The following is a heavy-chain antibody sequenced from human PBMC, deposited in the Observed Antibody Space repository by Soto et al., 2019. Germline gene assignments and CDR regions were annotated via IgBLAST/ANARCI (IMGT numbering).Heavy chain of an antibody. V-gene: IGHV3-74*01. D-gene: IGHD1-26*01. Sequence: PCWCPRLSCTACGFSFNTHWMHWVRQAPAKGLVWVSRIYFDGITTNYADSVKGRLTVSRDNAKNTVYLHVNTLRDEDTAVYYCARGGAMGVGYWGQRTLRTVSS. CDR1: GFSFNTHW. CDR3: ARGGAMGVGY. CDR2: IYFDGITT. J-gene: IGHJ4*02.